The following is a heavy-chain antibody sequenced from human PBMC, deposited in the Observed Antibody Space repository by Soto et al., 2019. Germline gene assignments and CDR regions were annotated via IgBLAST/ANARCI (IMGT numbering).Heavy chain of an antibody. D-gene: IGHD4-17*01. CDR1: GFTFSSYG. J-gene: IGHJ4*02. V-gene: IGHV3-30*03. CDR3: ATLSTVTRDFDY. Sequence: QVQLVESGGGVVQPGRSLRLSCAASGFTFSSYGMHWVRQAPGKGLEWVAVISYDGSNKYYADSVKGRFTISRDNSKNTLYLQMNSLRAEATALYYCATLSTVTRDFDYWGQGTLVTVSS. CDR2: ISYDGSNK.